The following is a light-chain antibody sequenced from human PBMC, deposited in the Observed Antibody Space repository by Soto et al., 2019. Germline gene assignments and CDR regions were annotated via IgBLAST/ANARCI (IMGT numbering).Light chain of an antibody. V-gene: IGLV2-18*02. CDR2: EVT. CDR3: SSLTTSDTWV. Sequence: QSALTQPPSVSGSPGQSVTISCTGTGSDFGRYNRVSWYQHTPGTAPKLLIYEVTNRPSGVPDRFSGSRSGNTASLTISGLQAEDDADYYCSSLTTSDTWVLGGGTQLTVL. J-gene: IGLJ3*02. CDR1: GSDFGRYNR.